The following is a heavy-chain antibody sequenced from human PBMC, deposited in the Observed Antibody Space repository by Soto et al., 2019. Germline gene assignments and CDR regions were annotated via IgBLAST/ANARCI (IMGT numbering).Heavy chain of an antibody. J-gene: IGHJ6*02. CDR2: IYPGDSDT. CDR1: GYSFTSYW. CDR3: ASCYSGPLNCMDV. V-gene: IGHV5-51*04. D-gene: IGHD2-15*01. Sequence: GESLKISCKGSGYSFTSYWIGWVRQMPGKGLEWMGIIYPGDSDTRYSPSFQGQVTISADKPISTAYLQWSSLKASDTAMYYCASCYSGPLNCMDVWGQGTTVTVSS.